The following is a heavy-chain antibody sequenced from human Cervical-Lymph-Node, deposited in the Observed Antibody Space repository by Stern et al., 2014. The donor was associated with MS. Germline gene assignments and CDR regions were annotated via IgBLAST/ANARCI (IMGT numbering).Heavy chain of an antibody. J-gene: IGHJ4*02. V-gene: IGHV5-51*01. D-gene: IGHD3-3*01. CDR1: GYSFYSYW. Sequence: EVQLVQSGAEVRKPGESLTISCLASGYSFYSYWIGWVRQMPGKGLEWMGILYPGDSDIRYSPSFQGQVTISADKSINTAYLQWSSLKASDTAMYYCARRGVTTRFDYWGQGTLVTVSS. CDR2: LYPGDSDI. CDR3: ARRGVTTRFDY.